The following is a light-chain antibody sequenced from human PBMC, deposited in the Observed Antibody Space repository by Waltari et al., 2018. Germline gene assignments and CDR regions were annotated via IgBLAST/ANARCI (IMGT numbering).Light chain of an antibody. J-gene: IGLJ1*01. CDR2: NVS. Sequence: QSALTQPASVSGSPGQSITISCTGTSSDVGGFYFVSWYQQHPAKAPKLIISNVSRPPSGVSYRFSGSKSGNRASLTISGLQAEDEATYYCSSYTSDYTYVFGTGTEVTVV. V-gene: IGLV2-14*03. CDR3: SSYTSDYTYV. CDR1: SSDVGGFYF.